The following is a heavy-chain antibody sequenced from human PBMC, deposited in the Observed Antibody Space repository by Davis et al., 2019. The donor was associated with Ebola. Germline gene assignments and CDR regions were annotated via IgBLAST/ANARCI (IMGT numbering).Heavy chain of an antibody. V-gene: IGHV3-30-3*01. J-gene: IGHJ6*02. Sequence: SLKIPCAASGFTFSSYAVHWVRQAPGKGLEWVAVISYDGSNKHYADSVKGRFTIARDDSKNTLYLQMNSLRTEDTALYYCAREFTTGWFSSGRDVWGQGTTVTVSS. CDR3: AREFTTGWFSSGRDV. CDR2: ISYDGSNK. D-gene: IGHD6-19*01. CDR1: GFTFSSYA.